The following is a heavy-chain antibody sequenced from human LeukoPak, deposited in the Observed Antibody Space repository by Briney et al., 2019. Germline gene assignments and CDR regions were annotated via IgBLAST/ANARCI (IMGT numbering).Heavy chain of an antibody. CDR3: ARGGTYSWDGLDI. CDR1: GFTFSSYW. V-gene: IGHV3-74*01. D-gene: IGHD1-26*01. CDR2: LNSAGSIT. Sequence: AGGSLRLSCAASGFTFSSYWMHWVRQAPGKGLVWVSTLNSAGSITPYADSVKGRFTISRDNAKNTLYLQMNSLRAEDTAVYYCARGGTYSWDGLDIWGQGTMVTVSS. J-gene: IGHJ3*02.